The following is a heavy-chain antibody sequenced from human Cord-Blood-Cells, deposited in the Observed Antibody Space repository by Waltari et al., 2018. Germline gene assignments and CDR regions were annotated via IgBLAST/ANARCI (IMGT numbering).Heavy chain of an antibody. V-gene: IGHV4-34*01. CDR2: INHSGST. CDR1: GGSFSGYY. Sequence: QVQLQQWGAGLLKPSETLSLTCAVYGGSFSGYYWSWIRQPPGKGLEWIGEINHSGSTNHNPSLKSRVTISVDTSKNQFSLKLSSVTAADTAVYYCARRHYTVVTPFDYWGQGTLVTVSS. CDR3: ARRHYTVVTPFDY. J-gene: IGHJ4*02. D-gene: IGHD2-21*02.